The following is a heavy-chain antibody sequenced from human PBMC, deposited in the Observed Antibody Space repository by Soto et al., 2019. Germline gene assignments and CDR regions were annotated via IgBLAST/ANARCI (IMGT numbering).Heavy chain of an antibody. D-gene: IGHD3-10*01. CDR1: XFTXXSYA. J-gene: IGHJ4*02. Sequence: EVXLLXXXGGLVXPGGXXXLXXAXXXFTXXSYAMSWXXXAXGXXXXXXXXICGSGGSTYYADSVKGRFTISXXNXXXXXXXXXXXXXXXXXAVYYCAKDSPLSYGSGSYYSDFDYWGQGALVTVSS. CDR2: ICGSGGST. V-gene: IGHV3-23*01. CDR3: AKDSPLSYGSGSYYSDFDY.